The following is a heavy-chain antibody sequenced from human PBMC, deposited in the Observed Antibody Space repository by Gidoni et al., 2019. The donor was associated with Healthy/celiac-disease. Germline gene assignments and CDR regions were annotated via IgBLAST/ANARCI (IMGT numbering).Heavy chain of an antibody. CDR1: GYTFTSYY. CDR2: INPSGGST. V-gene: IGHV1-46*01. D-gene: IGHD3-3*01. CDR3: AREIITIFGVAPNPLDY. Sequence: QVQLVQSGAEVKKPGASVKFSCKASGYTFTSYYMHWVRQAPGQGLEWMGIINPSGGSTSYAQKFQGRVTMTRDTSTSTVYMELSSLRSEDTAVYYCAREIITIFGVAPNPLDYWGQGTLVTVSS. J-gene: IGHJ4*02.